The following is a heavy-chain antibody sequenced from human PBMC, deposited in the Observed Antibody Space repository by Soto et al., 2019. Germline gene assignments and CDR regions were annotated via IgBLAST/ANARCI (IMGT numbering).Heavy chain of an antibody. CDR2: IHPSGDT. CDR3: VRGYCTTTPCSGDFQH. D-gene: IGHD2-8*01. Sequence: QVQLVQSGAEVKKPGASVKVACKASGYKFTTYFIHWVRQARGQGHEWMGMIHPSGDTGYGQKFRGRVTMTIDTSTTTAYMELRNLTSEDTAIYFSVRGYCTTTPCSGDFQHWGQGTLVTVSS. CDR1: GYKFTTYF. V-gene: IGHV1-46*01. J-gene: IGHJ1*01.